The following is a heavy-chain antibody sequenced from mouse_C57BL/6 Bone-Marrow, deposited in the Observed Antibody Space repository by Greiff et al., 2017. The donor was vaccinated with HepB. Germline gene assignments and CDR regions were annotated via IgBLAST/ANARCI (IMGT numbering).Heavy chain of an antibody. CDR3: ARHAYDYEGFAY. CDR1: GFTFSDYG. J-gene: IGHJ3*01. Sequence: EVKLVESGGGLVQPGGSLKLSCAASGFTFSDYGMAWVRQAPRKGPEWVAFISNLAYSIYYADTVTGRFTISRENAKNTLYLEMSSLRSEDTAMYYCARHAYDYEGFAYWGQGTLVTVSA. CDR2: ISNLAYSI. V-gene: IGHV5-15*04. D-gene: IGHD2-4*01.